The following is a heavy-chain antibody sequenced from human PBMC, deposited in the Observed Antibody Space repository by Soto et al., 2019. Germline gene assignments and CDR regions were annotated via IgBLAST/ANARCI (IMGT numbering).Heavy chain of an antibody. J-gene: IGHJ4*02. CDR1: GFTFSNYA. Sequence: EVQLLESGGGLVQPGGSLRLSCAASGFTFSNYAINWVRQAPGKGLEWVSVISGSGGSTYYADSVKGRFTISRDNSKNTLDLQMNSLRAEDTAVYYCARGGAMGVDYWGQGTLVTVSS. V-gene: IGHV3-23*01. CDR2: ISGSGGST. CDR3: ARGGAMGVDY. D-gene: IGHD1-26*01.